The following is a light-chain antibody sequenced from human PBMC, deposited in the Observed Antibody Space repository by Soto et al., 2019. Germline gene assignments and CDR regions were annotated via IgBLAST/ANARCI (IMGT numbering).Light chain of an antibody. Sequence: QSALTQPPSVSGAPGQRVTISCSGTSSSIGAGYEVHWYHQLPGTAPKLVVSGNGNRPSGVPDRLSASKSGTSASLAITGLQAEDEADYYCQSYDSSLSGYVFGTGTKVTVL. CDR1: SSSIGAGYE. V-gene: IGLV1-40*01. CDR2: GNG. CDR3: QSYDSSLSGYV. J-gene: IGLJ1*01.